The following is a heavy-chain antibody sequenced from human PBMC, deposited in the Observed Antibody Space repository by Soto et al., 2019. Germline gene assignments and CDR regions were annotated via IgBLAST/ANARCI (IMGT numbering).Heavy chain of an antibody. Sequence: WGSLGLSCASSGFTFRSYSMNWVRQAPGKGLDWVSYISSSNRTINYADSVKGRFIISRDNAKNSLYLQMHSLRDEDTAVYYCAREGWPLLQTGMDVWGQGTTVTGSS. V-gene: IGHV3-48*02. CDR1: GFTFRSYS. J-gene: IGHJ6*02. CDR3: AREGWPLLQTGMDV. D-gene: IGHD2-15*01. CDR2: ISSSNRTI.